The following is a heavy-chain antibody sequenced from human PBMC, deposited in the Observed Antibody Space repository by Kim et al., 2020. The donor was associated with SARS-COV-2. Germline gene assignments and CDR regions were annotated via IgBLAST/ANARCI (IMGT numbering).Heavy chain of an antibody. Sequence: YADSVKGRFTISRDNSKNTLYLQMNSLGAEDTAVYYCAKGIEVAGMCFDYWGQGNLVTVSS. J-gene: IGHJ4*02. V-gene: IGHV3-23*01. D-gene: IGHD6-19*01. CDR3: AKGIEVAGMCFDY.